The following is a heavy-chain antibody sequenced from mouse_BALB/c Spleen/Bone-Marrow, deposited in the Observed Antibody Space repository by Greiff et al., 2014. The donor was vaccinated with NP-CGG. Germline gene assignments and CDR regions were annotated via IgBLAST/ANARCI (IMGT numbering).Heavy chain of an antibody. CDR1: GFNIRDTY. Sequence: EVMLVESGAELVKPGASVKLPCTSSGFNIRDTYIHWVKQRPEQGLEWIGRIDPAKDNTEYDPKFQGKATITADTPSNTAYLQLSSLTSEDTAVYYCARGVRQLGLPFWGQGTLVTVST. J-gene: IGHJ3*01. D-gene: IGHD3-2*01. V-gene: IGHV14-3*02. CDR2: IDPAKDNT. CDR3: ARGVRQLGLPF.